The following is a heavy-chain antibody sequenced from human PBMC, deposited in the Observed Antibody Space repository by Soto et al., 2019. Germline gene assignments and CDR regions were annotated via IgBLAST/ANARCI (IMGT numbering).Heavy chain of an antibody. V-gene: IGHV1-69*08. CDR3: ARDREGGYPEGD. Sequence: QVQLVQSGAEVKKPGSSVKVSCKASGGTFSSYTISWVRQAPGQGLEWMGRIIPILGIANYAQKFQGRVTITADKSTSTAYMELSSLRSEDTAVYYCARDREGGYPEGDWGQGTLVTVSS. J-gene: IGHJ4*02. D-gene: IGHD5-12*01. CDR2: IIPILGIA. CDR1: GGTFSSYT.